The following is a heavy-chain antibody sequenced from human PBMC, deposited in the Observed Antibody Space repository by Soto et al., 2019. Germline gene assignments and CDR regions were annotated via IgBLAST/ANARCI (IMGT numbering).Heavy chain of an antibody. J-gene: IGHJ6*02. V-gene: IGHV1-69*01. D-gene: IGHD6-19*01. CDR3: ARGIAVAHYGYSLSRDYYYYGMDV. CDR1: GGTFSSYA. CDR2: IIPIFGTA. Sequence: QVQLVQSGAEVKKPRSSVKVSCKASGGTFSSYAISWVRQAPGQGLEWMGGIIPIFGTANYAQKFQGRVTITADESTSTAYMELSSLRSEDTAVYYCARGIAVAHYGYSLSRDYYYYGMDVWGQGTTVTVSS.